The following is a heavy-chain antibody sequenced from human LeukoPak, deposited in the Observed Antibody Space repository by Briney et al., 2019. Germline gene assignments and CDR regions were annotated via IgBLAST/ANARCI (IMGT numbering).Heavy chain of an antibody. Sequence: ASETLSLTCTVSGYSISSGYYWGWIRQPPGKGLEWIGSIYHSGSTYYNPSLKSRVTISVDTSKNQFSLKLSSVTAADTAVYYCARVPHDYGVDWGQGTLVTVSS. J-gene: IGHJ4*02. D-gene: IGHD4-17*01. CDR2: IYHSGST. CDR1: GYSISSGYY. V-gene: IGHV4-38-2*02. CDR3: ARVPHDYGVD.